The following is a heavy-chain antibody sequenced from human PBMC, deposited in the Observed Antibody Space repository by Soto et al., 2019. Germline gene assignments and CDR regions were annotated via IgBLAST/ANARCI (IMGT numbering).Heavy chain of an antibody. D-gene: IGHD6-19*01. J-gene: IGHJ4*02. CDR1: GYTFTSYD. CDR2: MNPNSGNT. V-gene: IGHV1-8*01. Sequence: GASVKVSCKASGYTFTSYDINWVRQATGQGLEWMGWMNPNSGNTGYAQKFQGRVAMTRNTSISTAYMELSSLRSEDTAVYYCARTRKNGLFAAVAAREDFWGQGTLVTVSS. CDR3: ARTRKNGLFAAVAAREDF.